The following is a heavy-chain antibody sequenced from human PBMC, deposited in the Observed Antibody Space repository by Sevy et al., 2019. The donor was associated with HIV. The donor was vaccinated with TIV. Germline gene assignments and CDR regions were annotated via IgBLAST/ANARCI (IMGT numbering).Heavy chain of an antibody. CDR3: ARGIPSVYDPTAGVHDY. J-gene: IGHJ4*02. Sequence: PGGSLRLSCVASGFTFDDYGMSWVRQAPGKGLEWVSGINWHGTSTGYADSVKGRFTVSRDNAKNSLYLQMNNLRAEDTALYYCARGIPSVYDPTAGVHDYWGQGTLVTVSS. V-gene: IGHV3-20*04. CDR2: INWHGTST. CDR1: GFTFDDYG. D-gene: IGHD3-22*01.